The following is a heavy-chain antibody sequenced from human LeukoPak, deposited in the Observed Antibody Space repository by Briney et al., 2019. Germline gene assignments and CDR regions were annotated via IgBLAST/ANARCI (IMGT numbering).Heavy chain of an antibody. Sequence: GASVTVSCKASGYTFTSYGISWVRQAPGQGLEWMGWISAYNGNTNYAQRLQGRVTMTTDTSTSTAYMELRSLRSDDTAVYYCARPTQWGYYDSSGLSPFDIWGQGTMVTVSS. CDR2: ISAYNGNT. CDR3: ARPTQWGYYDSSGLSPFDI. V-gene: IGHV1-18*01. CDR1: GYTFTSYG. J-gene: IGHJ3*02. D-gene: IGHD3-22*01.